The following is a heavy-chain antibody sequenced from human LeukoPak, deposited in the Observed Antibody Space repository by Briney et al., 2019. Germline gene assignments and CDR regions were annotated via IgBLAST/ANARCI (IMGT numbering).Heavy chain of an antibody. J-gene: IGHJ6*03. V-gene: IGHV3-23*01. CDR3: AKMKGWMLYDYCMDV. D-gene: IGHD2-2*03. CDR1: GFAFSSFA. CDR2: LTGSGST. Sequence: PGGSLRLSCVASGFAFSSFAMSWVRQAPGKGLEWVSGLTGSGSTYHADSVKGRFTISRDNSKNTLSLQMNSLRAEATAVYVCAKMKGWMLYDYCMDVWGKGTTVTVSS.